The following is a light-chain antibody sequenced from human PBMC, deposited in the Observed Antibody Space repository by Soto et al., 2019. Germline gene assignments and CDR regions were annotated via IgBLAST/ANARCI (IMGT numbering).Light chain of an antibody. CDR3: QHTYSTPVT. V-gene: IGKV1-39*01. CDR1: KSISSY. Sequence: EMQMTQSPSPLSASVGDRVTITCRSSKSISSYVNWYQQKPGIAPRLLIFAASNLQTGVPSRFSGSGSGTDFTLTISSLQPEDFGTYFCQHTYSTPVTFGPGTKVDI. CDR2: AAS. J-gene: IGKJ3*01.